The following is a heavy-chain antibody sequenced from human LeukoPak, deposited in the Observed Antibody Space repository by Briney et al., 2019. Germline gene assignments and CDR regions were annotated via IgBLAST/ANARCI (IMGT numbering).Heavy chain of an antibody. J-gene: IGHJ4*02. D-gene: IGHD6-19*01. CDR2: INAANGNT. Sequence: GASVKVSCKASGYTFTSYAIHWVRQAPGQRLEWMGLINAANGNTRYSQTFQDRVTITRDTSASTAHMELSSLRSEDTAVYYCARAYDSGCNYWGQGTLVTVSS. V-gene: IGHV1-3*01. CDR3: ARAYDSGCNY. CDR1: GYTFTSYA.